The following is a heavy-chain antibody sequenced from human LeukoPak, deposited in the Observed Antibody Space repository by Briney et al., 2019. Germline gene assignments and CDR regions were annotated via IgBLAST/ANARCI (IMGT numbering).Heavy chain of an antibody. Sequence: TLSLTCTVSGGSISSGSYYWSWIRQPAGKGLEWIGRIYTSGSTNYNPSLKSRVTISVDTSKNQFSLKLSSVTAADTAVYYCARSIYGDYVDYWGQGTLVTVSS. CDR1: GGSISSGSYY. CDR2: IYTSGST. CDR3: ARSIYGDYVDY. D-gene: IGHD4-17*01. J-gene: IGHJ4*02. V-gene: IGHV4-61*02.